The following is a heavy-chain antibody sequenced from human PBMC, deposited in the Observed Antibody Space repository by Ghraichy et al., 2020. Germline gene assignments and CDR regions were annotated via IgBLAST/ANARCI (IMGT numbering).Heavy chain of an antibody. CDR2: VIPIFGTS. CDR3: AKFTLSGTANTWHAPHYFDD. D-gene: IGHD3-22*01. V-gene: IGHV1-69*13. Sequence: SVKVSCKIAGAPFSTYVFSLVLLSPPQRLEWMGGVIPIFGTSHYAQKFQGRVTITADESTSTVYMDLSSLTSEDTAVYFCAKFTLSGTANTWHAPHYFDDWGQGTLVTVSA. CDR1: GAPFSTYV. J-gene: IGHJ4*02.